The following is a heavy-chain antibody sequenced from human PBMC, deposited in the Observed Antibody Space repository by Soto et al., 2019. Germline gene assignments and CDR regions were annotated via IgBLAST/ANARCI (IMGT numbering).Heavy chain of an antibody. CDR2: IISTSSTI. Sequence: EVQLVESGGDLVQPGGSLRLSCAASGFTFSSYSMNWVRQAPGKGLEWISYIISTSSTIYYSDSVKGRFTISRDNAKNSLYLQMNSLRHEDTALYYCARGRFESWGQGTLVTVSS. CDR1: GFTFSSYS. V-gene: IGHV3-48*02. J-gene: IGHJ4*02. CDR3: ARGRFES.